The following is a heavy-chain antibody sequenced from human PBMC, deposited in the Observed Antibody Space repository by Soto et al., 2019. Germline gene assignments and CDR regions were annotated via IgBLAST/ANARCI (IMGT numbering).Heavy chain of an antibody. CDR1: GYTFIHYY. D-gene: IGHD6-13*01. V-gene: IGHV1-46*01. CDR2: INPTGDST. CDR3: ARSLLQGNF. J-gene: IGHJ4*02. Sequence: QVQLVQSGAEVKKPGASVKISCKASGYTFIHYYIHWVRQAPGQGLDWMARINPTGDSTNYAQKFQGRVTVTRDTSTTTVSMELNSLESDDTAVYCCARSLLQGNFWGQGTLVTVSS.